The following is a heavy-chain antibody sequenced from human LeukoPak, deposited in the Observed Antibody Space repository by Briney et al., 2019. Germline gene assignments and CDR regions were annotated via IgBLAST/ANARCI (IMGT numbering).Heavy chain of an antibody. V-gene: IGHV1-69*04. J-gene: IGHJ4*02. Sequence: SVKVSCKASGGTFSSYAISWVRQAPGQGLEWMGRIIPILGIANYAQKFQGRVTITADKSTSTAYMELSSLRSEDTAVYYCARDSSRYSSSFDYWGQGTLVTVSS. CDR3: ARDSSRYSSSFDY. D-gene: IGHD6-13*01. CDR2: IIPILGIA. CDR1: GGTFSSYA.